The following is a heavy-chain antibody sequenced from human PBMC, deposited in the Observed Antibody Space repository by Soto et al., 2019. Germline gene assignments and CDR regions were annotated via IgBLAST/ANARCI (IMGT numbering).Heavy chain of an antibody. CDR1: GGSISSSSYY. J-gene: IGHJ6*02. D-gene: IGHD1-26*01. CDR2: IYYSGST. V-gene: IGHV4-39*01. Sequence: ASETLSLTCTVSGGSISSSSYYWGWIRQPPGKGLEWIGSIYYSGSTYYNPSLKSRVTISVDTSKNQFSLKLSSVTAADTAVYYCARQRGATPFYYYYGMDVWGQGTTVTVSS. CDR3: ARQRGATPFYYYYGMDV.